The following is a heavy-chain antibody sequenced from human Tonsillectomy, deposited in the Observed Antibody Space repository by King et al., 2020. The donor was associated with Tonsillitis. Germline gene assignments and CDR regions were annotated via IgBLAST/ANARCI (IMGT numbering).Heavy chain of an antibody. CDR2: IYYSGST. Sequence: VQLQESGPGLVKPSETLSLTCTVSGGSISSYYWSWIRQPPGKGLEWIGYIYYSGSTNYNPSLKSRVTISVDTSKNQFSLKLSSVTAADTAVYYCARARRGYSSGWYGKPKRIDAFDIWGQGTMVTVSS. CDR3: ARARRGYSSGWYGKPKRIDAFDI. J-gene: IGHJ3*02. CDR1: GGSISSYY. V-gene: IGHV4-59*01. D-gene: IGHD6-19*01.